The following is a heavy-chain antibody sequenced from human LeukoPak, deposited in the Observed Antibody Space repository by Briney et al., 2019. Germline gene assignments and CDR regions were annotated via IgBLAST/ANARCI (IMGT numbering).Heavy chain of an antibody. V-gene: IGHV1-8*01. D-gene: IGHD2-15*01. CDR3: ARGGMSPYCSGGSCFDAFDI. CDR2: MNPNSGNT. Sequence: ASVKVSCKASGYTFTSYDINWVRQAPGQGLEWMGWMNPNSGNTGYAQKFQGRVTMTRNTSISTAYMELSSLRSEDTAVYYCARGGMSPYCSGGSCFDAFDIWGQGTMVTVSS. J-gene: IGHJ3*02. CDR1: GYTFTSYD.